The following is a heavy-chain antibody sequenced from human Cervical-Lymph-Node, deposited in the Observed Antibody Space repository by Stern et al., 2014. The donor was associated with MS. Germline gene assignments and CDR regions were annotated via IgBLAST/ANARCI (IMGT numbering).Heavy chain of an antibody. V-gene: IGHV6-1*01. Sequence: VQLQQSGPGLVKPSQTLSLTCAISGDSVSSNSATWNWIRQSPARGLEWLGRTYRRSKWYNDYALSVKSRITISPDTSKNQVSLQLNSVTPEDTAVYYCARGPAAFHYWGQGTLVTVSS. CDR1: GDSVSSNSAT. CDR2: TYRRSKWYN. D-gene: IGHD2-21*01. CDR3: ARGPAAFHY. J-gene: IGHJ4*02.